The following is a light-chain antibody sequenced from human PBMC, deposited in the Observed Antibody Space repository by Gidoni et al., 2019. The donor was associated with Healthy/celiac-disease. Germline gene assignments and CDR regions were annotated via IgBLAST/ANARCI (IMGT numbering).Light chain of an antibody. V-gene: IGKV3-11*01. Sequence: EIVLTQSPATLSLSPGERATLSCRASQSVSSYLAWFQQKHGEAPRLLIYDASNRATGIPARFSGSGSGTDFTLTISSLEPEDFAVYYCQQRSNWPPRLTFGGGTKVEMK. J-gene: IGKJ4*01. CDR1: QSVSSY. CDR2: DAS. CDR3: QQRSNWPPRLT.